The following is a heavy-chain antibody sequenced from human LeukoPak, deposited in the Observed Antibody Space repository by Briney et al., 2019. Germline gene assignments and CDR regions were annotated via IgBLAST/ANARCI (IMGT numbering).Heavy chain of an antibody. D-gene: IGHD2-15*01. CDR3: ARAPVGGGSGHPFDY. V-gene: IGHV4-34*01. J-gene: IGHJ4*02. CDR2: INHSGST. CDR1: GGSFSGYY. Sequence: SETLSLTCAVYGGSFSGYYWSWIRQPLGKGLEWIGEINHSGSTNYNPSLKSRVTISVDTSKNQFSLKLSSVTAADTAVYYCARAPVGGGSGHPFDYWGQGTLVTVSS.